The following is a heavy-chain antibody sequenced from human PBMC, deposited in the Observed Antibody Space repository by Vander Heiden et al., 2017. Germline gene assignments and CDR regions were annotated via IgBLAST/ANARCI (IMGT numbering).Heavy chain of an antibody. Sequence: EVQMFEPGGGMVEPGGSLRLSCAASGFTFSSYAMSWVRQAPGKGLEWVSGTSGSGGSTYYADSVKGRFTISRDNSKNTLYLQMSSLRAEDTAVYYCAKEHRVVITRYFDYWGQGTLVTVSS. CDR2: TSGSGGST. CDR1: GFTFSSYA. J-gene: IGHJ4*02. D-gene: IGHD3-22*01. V-gene: IGHV3-23*01. CDR3: AKEHRVVITRYFDY.